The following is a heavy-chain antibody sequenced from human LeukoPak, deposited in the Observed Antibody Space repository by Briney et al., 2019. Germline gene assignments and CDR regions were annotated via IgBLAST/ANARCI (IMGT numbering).Heavy chain of an antibody. CDR2: TYYRSKWYN. V-gene: IGHV6-1*01. J-gene: IGHJ4*02. CDR3: ASNTVTGALDY. Sequence: SQTLSLTCAISGDSVSSNSAAWNWISQSPSRGLEWLGRTYYRSKWYNNYAISVKSRKTIKQDTSKNQFSLQLNSVTPEDTAVYYCASNTVTGALDYWAQGTLVTVSS. CDR1: GDSVSSNSAA. D-gene: IGHD4-11*01.